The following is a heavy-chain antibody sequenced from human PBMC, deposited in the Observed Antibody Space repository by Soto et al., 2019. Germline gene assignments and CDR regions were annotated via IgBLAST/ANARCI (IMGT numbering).Heavy chain of an antibody. V-gene: IGHV3-20*01. CDR2: IHWNVGDT. CDR1: GFTFENYG. CDR3: ARVRDDSGDYPTSPFDY. D-gene: IGHD4-17*01. Sequence: EVQLVESGGGVVRPGGSLRLSCAASGFTFENYGMSWVRQVPGKGLEWVAGIHWNVGDTDYADSVKGRFTISRDNDKNSLYLQMNNLRAEDTAWYHCARVRDDSGDYPTSPFDYWGQGTLVTISS. J-gene: IGHJ4*02.